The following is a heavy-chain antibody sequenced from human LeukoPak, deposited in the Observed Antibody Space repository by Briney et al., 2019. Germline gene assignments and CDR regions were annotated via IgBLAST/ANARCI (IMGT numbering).Heavy chain of an antibody. CDR3: ARDPQGYYDSSGYWDY. CDR2: ISSSSSTI. CDR1: GFTFSSYS. D-gene: IGHD3-22*01. Sequence: GGSLRLSCAASGFTFSSYSMNWVRQAPGKGLEWVSYISSSSSTIYYAYSVKGRFTISRDNAKNSLYLQMNSLRAEDTAVYYCARDPQGYYDSSGYWDYWGQGTLVTVSS. J-gene: IGHJ4*02. V-gene: IGHV3-48*04.